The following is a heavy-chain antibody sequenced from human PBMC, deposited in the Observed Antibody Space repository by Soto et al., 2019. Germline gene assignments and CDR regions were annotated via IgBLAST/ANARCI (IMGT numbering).Heavy chain of an antibody. CDR3: ARERGTTGIWYFDL. CDR2: IAISGDT. D-gene: IGHD1-7*01. V-gene: IGHV3-13*01. J-gene: IGHJ2*01. CDR1: GFTFSDYD. Sequence: EVQLVESGGGLVQPGGSLRLSCAASGFTFSDYDIHWVRQAAGKGLEWVSGIAISGDTNYAGSVTGRFTISRENARNSVYLQMNSLGAGDTAVYYCARERGTTGIWYFDLWGRGTLVTVSS.